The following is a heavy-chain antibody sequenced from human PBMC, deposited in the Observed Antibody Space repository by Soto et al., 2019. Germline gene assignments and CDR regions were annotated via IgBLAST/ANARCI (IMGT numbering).Heavy chain of an antibody. D-gene: IGHD2-15*01. CDR2: IYYTGST. J-gene: IGHJ6*02. CDR3: ARLGKIDTNLVGNCYYAMAL. V-gene: IGHV4-39*01. Sequence: QLQLQESGPGLVKPSETLSLTCTVSGGSVSRSNCYWGWIRQPPGTGLEWIGSIYYTGSTYYKPSLKSRVTISVDTSKNQFSLKLSSMPATDTAVYYCARLGKIDTNLVGNCYYAMALWGQGKRVTVSS. CDR1: GGSVSRSNCY.